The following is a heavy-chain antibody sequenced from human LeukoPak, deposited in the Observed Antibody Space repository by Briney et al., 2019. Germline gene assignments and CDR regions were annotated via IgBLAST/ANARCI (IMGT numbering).Heavy chain of an antibody. Sequence: GGSLRLSCAASGFTLSSYSMNWVRQAPGKWLEWVSSISRSSSYIYYADSVKGRFTISRDNAKNSLYLQMNSLKTEDTAVYYCTSAVPDILTGYYNYYYYYMDVWGKGTTVTISS. J-gene: IGHJ6*03. D-gene: IGHD3-9*01. V-gene: IGHV3-21*03. CDR3: TSAVPDILTGYYNYYYYYMDV. CDR2: ISRSSSYI. CDR1: GFTLSSYS.